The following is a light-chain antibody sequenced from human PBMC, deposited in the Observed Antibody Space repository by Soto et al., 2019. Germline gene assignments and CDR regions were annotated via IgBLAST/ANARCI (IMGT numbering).Light chain of an antibody. CDR2: GAS. Sequence: EIVMTQSPATLSVYPGERATLSCRASQSVGIDLAWYQQTPGQAPRLLIYGASTRAAGIPVRFSGSASGTEFILTISSLQSEDFTVYYCQQYDNWPLTFGQGTKVDIK. J-gene: IGKJ1*01. V-gene: IGKV3-15*01. CDR1: QSVGID. CDR3: QQYDNWPLT.